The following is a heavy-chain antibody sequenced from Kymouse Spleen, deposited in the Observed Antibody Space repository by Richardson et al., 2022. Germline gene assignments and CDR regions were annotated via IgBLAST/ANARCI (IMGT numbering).Heavy chain of an antibody. CDR3: AKDIVLLWFGELLPHFDY. V-gene: IGHV3-23*04. CDR2: ISGSGGST. D-gene: IGHD3-10*01. J-gene: IGHJ4*02. CDR1: GFTFSSYA. Sequence: EVQLVESGGGLVQPGGSLRLSCAASGFTFSSYAMSWVRQAPGKGLEWVSAISGSGGSTYYADSVKGRFTISRDNSKNTLYLQMNSLRAEDTAVYYCAKDIVLLWFGELLPHFDYWGQGTLVTVSS.